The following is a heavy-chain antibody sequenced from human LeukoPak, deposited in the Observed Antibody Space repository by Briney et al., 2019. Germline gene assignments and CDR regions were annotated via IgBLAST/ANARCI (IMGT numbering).Heavy chain of an antibody. V-gene: IGHV3-53*01. Sequence: GGSLRLSCAASGFIVSSNYMSWVRQAPGKGLEWVSVIYSGGSTYYADSVKGRFTISRDTSKNTLYLQMNSLRAEHTAVYYCARHGSGSELFDYWGQGTLVTVSS. D-gene: IGHD3-10*01. CDR3: ARHGSGSELFDY. CDR2: IYSGGST. CDR1: GFIVSSNY. J-gene: IGHJ4*02.